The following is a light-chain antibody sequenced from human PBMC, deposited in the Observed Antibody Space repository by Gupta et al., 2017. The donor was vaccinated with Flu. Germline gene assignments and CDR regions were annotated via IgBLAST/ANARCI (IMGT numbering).Light chain of an antibody. V-gene: IGKV2-30*01. CDR2: QDS. CDR1: QGRGDRDGNKY. CDR3: TQRSHCPWP. J-gene: IGKJ1*01. Sequence: VTLGKSASNSCSTSQGRGDRDGNKYLDWFQQRPGQAPRRLIYQDSYRDSGVPDRFSGSGXGTXFTLKIXSGEAEDVGIYYCTQRSHCPWPFGXDTTLEIK.